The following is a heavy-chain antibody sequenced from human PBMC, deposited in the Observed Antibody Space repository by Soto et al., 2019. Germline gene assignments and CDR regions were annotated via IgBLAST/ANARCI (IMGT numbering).Heavy chain of an antibody. V-gene: IGHV4-39*01. CDR2: IYYSGST. CDR1: GGSISSSSYY. D-gene: IGHD6-19*01. Sequence: QLQLQESGPGLVKPSETLSLTCTVSGGSISSSSYYWGWIRQPPGKGLEWIGSIYYSGSTYYNPSLKSRVTISVDTSKNQFSLKLSSVTAADTAVYYCATSIAVARFDPWGQGTLVTVSS. J-gene: IGHJ5*02. CDR3: ATSIAVARFDP.